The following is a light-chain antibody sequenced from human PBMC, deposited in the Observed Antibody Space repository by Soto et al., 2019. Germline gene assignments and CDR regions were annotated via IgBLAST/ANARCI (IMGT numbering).Light chain of an antibody. V-gene: IGKV3-15*01. Sequence: EIVMTQSPATLSVSPGERATLSCRAGQSVSSNLAWYQQKPGQAPRLLIYGASTRATGIPARFSGSGSGTEFTLTISSLQSEDFAVYYCQQYNNWVWTFGQGTKVEIK. CDR3: QQYNNWVWT. CDR2: GAS. CDR1: QSVSSN. J-gene: IGKJ1*01.